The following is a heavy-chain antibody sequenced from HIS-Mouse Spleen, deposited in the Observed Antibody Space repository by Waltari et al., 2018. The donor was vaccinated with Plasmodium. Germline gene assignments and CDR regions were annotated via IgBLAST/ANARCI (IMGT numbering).Heavy chain of an antibody. J-gene: IGHJ4*02. CDR2: IYYSGST. V-gene: IGHV4-39*07. CDR1: GGSITSSSYY. CDR3: ARDRITGTSYFDY. Sequence: QLQLQESGPGLVKPSETLSLNCTVSGGSITSSSYYSGRTPQPPGKGLEWFGSIYYSGSTYYNPSLKSRVTISVDTSKNQFSLKLSSVTAADTAVYYCARDRITGTSYFDYWGQGTLVTVSS. D-gene: IGHD1-7*01.